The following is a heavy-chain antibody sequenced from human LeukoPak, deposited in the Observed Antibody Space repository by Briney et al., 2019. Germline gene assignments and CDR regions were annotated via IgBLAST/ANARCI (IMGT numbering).Heavy chain of an antibody. CDR3: ASRQGYYYDSSGYYFLH. V-gene: IGHV4-39*01. J-gene: IGHJ4*02. CDR2: IYYSGST. D-gene: IGHD3-22*01. Sequence: KTSETLSLTRTVSGGSISSSSYYWGWIRQPPGKGLEWIGSIYYSGSTYYNPSLKSRVTISVDTSKNQFSLKLSSVTAADTAVYYCASRQGYYYDSSGYYFLHWGQGTLVTVSS. CDR1: GGSISSSSYY.